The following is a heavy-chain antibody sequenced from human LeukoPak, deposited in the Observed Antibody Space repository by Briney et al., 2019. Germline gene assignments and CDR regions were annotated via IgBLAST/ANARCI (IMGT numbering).Heavy chain of an antibody. CDR1: GFTFSSSS. J-gene: IGHJ4*02. CDR2: ISISSTTI. D-gene: IGHD6-13*01. Sequence: PGGSLRLSCVASGFTFSSSSMNWVRQAPGKGLEWVSYISISSTTICYADSVKGRFTISRDNAKNSLYLQMNSLRDEDTAVYYCARGLRYSSSWYNFDYWGQGTLVTVSS. V-gene: IGHV3-48*02. CDR3: ARGLRYSSSWYNFDY.